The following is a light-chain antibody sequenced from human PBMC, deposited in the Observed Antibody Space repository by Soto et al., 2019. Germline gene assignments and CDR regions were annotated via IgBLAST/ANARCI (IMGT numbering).Light chain of an antibody. V-gene: IGKV3-20*01. CDR1: QSVSSSY. CDR2: GAS. J-gene: IGKJ1*01. CDR3: QQYGSSLRT. Sequence: EIVLTQSPGTLSLSPGERATLSCRASQSVSSSYLAWYQQKPGQAPRLLIYGASSRATGIPDRFSGSGSGTDFTLTISRLELEDFAVYYCQQYGSSLRTFGQGTKVEIK.